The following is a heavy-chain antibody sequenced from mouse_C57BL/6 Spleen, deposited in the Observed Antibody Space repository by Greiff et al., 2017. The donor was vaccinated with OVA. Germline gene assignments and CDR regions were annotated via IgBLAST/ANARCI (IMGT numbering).Heavy chain of an antibody. Sequence: EVKLQQSGPELVKPGASVKISCTASGYTFTDYYMNWVKQRHGKSLEWIGAINPNTGGTSYNQKFKGKATLTVDKSSSTAYMELRSLTSEDSAVYYCARDGYDAMDYWGQGTSGTVSS. D-gene: IGHD1-1*01. CDR3: ARDGYDAMDY. J-gene: IGHJ4*01. V-gene: IGHV1-26*01. CDR2: INPNTGGT. CDR1: GYTFTDYY.